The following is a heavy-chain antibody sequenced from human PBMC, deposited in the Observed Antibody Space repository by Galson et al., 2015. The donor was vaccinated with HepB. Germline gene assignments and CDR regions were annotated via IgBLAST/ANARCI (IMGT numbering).Heavy chain of an antibody. D-gene: IGHD3-10*01. CDR1: GGSIISEDSY. CDR3: ARESGSGSFVAFFDYYGLDV. V-gene: IGHV4-39*07. J-gene: IGHJ6*02. CDR2: IYHSGTS. Sequence: SETLSLTCSVSGGSIISEDSYWTWIRQSPGNGLEWIATIYHSGTSHYNPSLRSRLSISVDTSSNQFSLRLTSVTAADTAVYYCARESGSGSFVAFFDYYGLDVWGPGTTVTVSS.